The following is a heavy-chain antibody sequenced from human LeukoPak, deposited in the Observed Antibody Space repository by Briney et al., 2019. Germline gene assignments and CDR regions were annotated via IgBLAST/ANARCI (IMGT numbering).Heavy chain of an antibody. Sequence: GGSLRLSCAASGFTFSSYSMNWVRQAPGKGLEWVSYISSSSSTIYYADSVKGRFTISRDNAKNSLYLQMNSLRAEDTAVYYCARLGCSSTSCYFPERWFGYYYMDVWGKGTTVTVSS. CDR1: GFTFSSYS. CDR3: ARLGCSSTSCYFPERWFGYYYMDV. J-gene: IGHJ6*03. V-gene: IGHV3-48*04. CDR2: ISSSSSTI. D-gene: IGHD2-2*01.